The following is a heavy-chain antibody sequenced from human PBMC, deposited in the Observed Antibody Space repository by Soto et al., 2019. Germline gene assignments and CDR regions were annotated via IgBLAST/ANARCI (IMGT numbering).Heavy chain of an antibody. D-gene: IGHD3-22*01. CDR1: GGTFSSYA. CDR3: ARDRRYYCDSSGYTNWFDP. CDR2: IIPIFGTA. V-gene: IGHV1-69*13. Sequence: SVKVSCKASGGTFSSYAISWVRQAPGQGLEWMGGIIPIFGTANYAQKFQGRVTITADESTSTAYMELSSLRSEDTAVYYCARDRRYYCDSSGYTNWFDPWGQGTLVTVSS. J-gene: IGHJ5*02.